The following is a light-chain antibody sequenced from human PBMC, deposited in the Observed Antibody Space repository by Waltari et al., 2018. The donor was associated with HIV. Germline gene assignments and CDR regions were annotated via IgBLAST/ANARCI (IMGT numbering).Light chain of an antibody. CDR3: HAGDSSTVV. J-gene: IGLJ2*01. CDR1: ELRDKF. CDR2: QDT. V-gene: IGLV3-1*01. Sequence: SYELTQPPSVSVSPGQTASTPCPGVELRDKFVCWYQQKPGQSPVLVMYQDTKRPSGIPERFSGSNSGNTATLTISGTQAMDEADYYCHAGDSSTVVFGGGTKLTVL.